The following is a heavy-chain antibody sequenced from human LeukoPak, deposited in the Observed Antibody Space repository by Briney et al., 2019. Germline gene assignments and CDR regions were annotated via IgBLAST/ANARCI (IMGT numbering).Heavy chain of an antibody. D-gene: IGHD3-10*01. CDR3: ARAYFWFGELYKPPYFDY. CDR1: GGSISSGGYY. V-gene: IGHV4-31*03. CDR2: IYYSGST. J-gene: IGHJ4*02. Sequence: SQTLSLTCTVSGGSISSGGYYWSWIRQHPGKGLEWIGYIYYSGSTYYNPSLKSRVTISVDTSKNQFSLKLSSVTAADTAVYYCARAYFWFGELYKPPYFDYWGQGTLVTVSS.